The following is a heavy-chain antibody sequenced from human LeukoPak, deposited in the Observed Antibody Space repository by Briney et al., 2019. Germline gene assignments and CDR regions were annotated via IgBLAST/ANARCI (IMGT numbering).Heavy chain of an antibody. J-gene: IGHJ4*02. D-gene: IGHD1-1*01. CDR3: TREERQAGFDY. CDR2: INRDGSGT. Sequence: PGGSLRLSCAASGFTFSSFWMHWARQAPGKGLVWVSRINRDGSGTDYADSVKGRFTISRDNAKNTLYLQMNSLRAEDTAVYYCTREERQAGFDYWGQGTLVTVSS. CDR1: GFTFSSFW. V-gene: IGHV3-74*01.